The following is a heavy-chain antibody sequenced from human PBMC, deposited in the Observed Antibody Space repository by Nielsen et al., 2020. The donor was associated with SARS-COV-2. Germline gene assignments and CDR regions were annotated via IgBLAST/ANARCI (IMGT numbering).Heavy chain of an antibody. V-gene: IGHV1-18*04. CDR2: ISAFNGNT. CDR1: GYTFISYG. CDR3: ARDHTMLRGRVLYFDL. D-gene: IGHD3-10*01. Sequence: SVKVSCKASGYTFISYGISWVRQAPGQGLEWMGWISAFNGNTNYAQKLQGRVTMTTDTSTSTAYMELRGLRSDDTAVYYCARDHTMLRGRVLYFDLWGRGTLVTVSS. J-gene: IGHJ2*01.